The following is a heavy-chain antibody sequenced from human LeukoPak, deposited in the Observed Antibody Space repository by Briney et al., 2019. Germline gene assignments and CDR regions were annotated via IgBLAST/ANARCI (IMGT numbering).Heavy chain of an antibody. Sequence: GGSLRLSCAASGFTFTNYWMSWVRQPPGKGLEWVANIKTDGSVKYYVDSVKGRFTISRDNTKNSLYLQMNSLRAEDTAMYYCARMSGWYWFDYWGRGTLVTVSS. J-gene: IGHJ4*02. V-gene: IGHV3-7*01. CDR1: GFTFTNYW. D-gene: IGHD6-19*01. CDR3: ARMSGWYWFDY. CDR2: IKTDGSVK.